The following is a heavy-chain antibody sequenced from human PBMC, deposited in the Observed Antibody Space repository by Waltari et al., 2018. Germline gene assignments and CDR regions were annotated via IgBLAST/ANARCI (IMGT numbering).Heavy chain of an antibody. CDR3: AREDYDFWSGYSDRDAFDI. Sequence: QVQLVQSGAEVKKPGASVKVSCKASGYTFTGYYMHWVRQAPGQGLEWMGWINPNRGGTNYAQKFQGRVTMTRDTSISTAYMELSRLRSDDTAVYYCAREDYDFWSGYSDRDAFDIWGQGTMVTVSS. CDR1: GYTFTGYY. D-gene: IGHD3-3*01. V-gene: IGHV1-2*02. J-gene: IGHJ3*02. CDR2: INPNRGGT.